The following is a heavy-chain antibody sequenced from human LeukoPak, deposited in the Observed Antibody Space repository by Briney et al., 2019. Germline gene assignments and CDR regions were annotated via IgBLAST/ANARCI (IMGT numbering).Heavy chain of an antibody. CDR3: AREVGSGSFDY. CDR2: ISSSSSTI. Sequence: AGGSLRLSCAASGFTFSSYSMNWVRQAPGKGLEWVSYISSSSSTIYYADSVKGRFTISRDNAKNSLYLQMNRLRDEDTAVYYCAREVGSGSFDYWGQGTLVTVSS. V-gene: IGHV3-48*02. J-gene: IGHJ4*02. CDR1: GFTFSSYS. D-gene: IGHD3-10*01.